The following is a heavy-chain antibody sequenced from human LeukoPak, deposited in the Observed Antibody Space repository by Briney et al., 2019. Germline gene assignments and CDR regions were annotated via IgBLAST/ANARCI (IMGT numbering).Heavy chain of an antibody. CDR1: GFTVSSNY. CDR2: ISGSGTNT. Sequence: GGSLRLSCAASGFTVSSNYMSWVRQAPGKGLEWVSAISGSGTNTYYADSVKGRFTISRDNSKNTLYLQMNSLGAEDTAVYYCAKGAAGPNWFDPWGQGTLVTVSS. V-gene: IGHV3-23*01. D-gene: IGHD6-13*01. CDR3: AKGAAGPNWFDP. J-gene: IGHJ5*02.